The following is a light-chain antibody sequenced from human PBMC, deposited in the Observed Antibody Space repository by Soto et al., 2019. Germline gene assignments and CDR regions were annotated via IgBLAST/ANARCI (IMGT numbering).Light chain of an antibody. CDR1: QSVGSK. V-gene: IGKV3-15*01. Sequence: EIVMTQSPATLSVSPGERATLSCRASQSVGSKLAWYQQKPGQAPRLLIHGASTRATGIPARFSGSGSGTYFTLTISRLQSEDFAVYYCQQYYNWPPWTFGQGTRVEIK. CDR3: QQYYNWPPWT. CDR2: GAS. J-gene: IGKJ1*01.